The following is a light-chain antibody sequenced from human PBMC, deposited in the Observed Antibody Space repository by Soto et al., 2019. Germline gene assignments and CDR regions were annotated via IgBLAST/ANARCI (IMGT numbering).Light chain of an antibody. V-gene: IGKV3-20*01. CDR2: GAS. J-gene: IGKJ1*01. CDR1: QSVSSSY. Sequence: EIVLTQSPGTLSLSPGERATLSCRASQSVSSSYLAWYQQKPGQAPRLLIYGASSRATGIPDRFGGSGSGTDFTLTISRLEPEDFAVYYCQQCGSSPETFGQGTKVEIK. CDR3: QQCGSSPET.